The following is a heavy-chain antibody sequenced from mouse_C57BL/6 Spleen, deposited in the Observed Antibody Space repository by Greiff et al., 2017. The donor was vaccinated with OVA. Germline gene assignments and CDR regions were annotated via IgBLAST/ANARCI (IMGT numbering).Heavy chain of an antibody. D-gene: IGHD2-13*01. J-gene: IGHJ2*01. CDR3: GGGLDYFDY. CDR1: GFTFSSYA. V-gene: IGHV5-4*01. Sequence: EVQGVESGGGLVKPGGSLKLSCAASGFTFSSYAMSWVRQTPEKRLEWVATISDGGSYTYYPDNVKGRFTISRDNAKNNLYLQMSHLKSEDTAMYYCGGGLDYFDYWGQGTTLTVSS. CDR2: ISDGGSYT.